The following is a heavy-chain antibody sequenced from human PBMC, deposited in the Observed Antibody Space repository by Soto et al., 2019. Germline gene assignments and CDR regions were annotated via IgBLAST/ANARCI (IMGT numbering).Heavy chain of an antibody. V-gene: IGHV1-69*01. CDR1: GGTFSSYA. CDR3: AAGLRHGHFDY. Sequence: QVQLVQSGAEVKKPGSSVKVSCKDAGGTFSSYAISWVRQAPGQGLEWRGGSIPIFGTANYAQKFQGRVTITADESTSTAYMELSSLRSEDTAVYYCAAGLRHGHFDYWGQGTLVTGSS. CDR2: SIPIFGTA. J-gene: IGHJ4*02. D-gene: IGHD2-8*01.